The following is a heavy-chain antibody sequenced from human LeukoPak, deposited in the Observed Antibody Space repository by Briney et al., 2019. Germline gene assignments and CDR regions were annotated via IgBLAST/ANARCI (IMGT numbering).Heavy chain of an antibody. D-gene: IGHD6-6*01. V-gene: IGHV3-43*01. CDR2: ISWNGARI. CDR3: ARLYSSSSVGALGY. J-gene: IGHJ4*02. CDR1: GFTFAEYT. Sequence: AGGSLRLSCAASGFTFAEYTMHWVRQAPGKGLEWVSLISWNGARIHYGDSVKGRFTISRDNSKNSLYLQMNSLRAEDTALYYCARLYSSSSVGALGYWGQGTLVTVSS.